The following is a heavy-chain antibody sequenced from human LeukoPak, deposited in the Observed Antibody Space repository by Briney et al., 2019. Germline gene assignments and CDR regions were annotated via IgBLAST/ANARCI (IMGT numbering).Heavy chain of an antibody. Sequence: ASVTVSCKISGYSLTELAIHWVRQAPGKGLEWMGGSDTEDVKTSFAEKFQGRVTFTEDTSTDTAFMELSRLRSDDTAVYYCATFQAYANSGHLRPYFDYWGQGTLVTVSS. CDR3: ATFQAYANSGHLRPYFDY. J-gene: IGHJ4*02. V-gene: IGHV1-24*01. CDR2: SDTEDVKT. D-gene: IGHD3-22*01. CDR1: GYSLTELA.